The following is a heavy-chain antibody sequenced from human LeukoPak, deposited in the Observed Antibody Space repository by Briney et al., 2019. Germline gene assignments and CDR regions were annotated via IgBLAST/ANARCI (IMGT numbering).Heavy chain of an antibody. Sequence: PGRSLRLSCAASGFTCSSYAMSWVRQAPGKGLEWVSAISGSGGSTYYADSVKGRFTISRDNSKNTLYLQMNSLRAEDTAVYYCAKVIVGITGTTRNRWFDPWGQGTLVTVSS. J-gene: IGHJ5*02. CDR2: ISGSGGST. V-gene: IGHV3-23*01. CDR3: AKVIVGITGTTRNRWFDP. D-gene: IGHD1-7*01. CDR1: GFTCSSYA.